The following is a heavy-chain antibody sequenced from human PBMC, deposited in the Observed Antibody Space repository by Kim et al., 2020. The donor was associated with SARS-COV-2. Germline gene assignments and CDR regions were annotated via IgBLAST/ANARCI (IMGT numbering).Heavy chain of an antibody. V-gene: IGHV1-18*01. J-gene: IGHJ4*02. CDR1: GYTFTSYG. CDR2: ISAYNGNT. D-gene: IGHD3-3*01. CDR3: ARDRSEGYDFWSGYYSFDY. Sequence: ASVKVSCKASGYTFTSYGISWVRQAPGQGLEWMGWISAYNGNTNYAQKLQGRVTMTTDTSTSTAYMELRSLRSDDTAVYYCARDRSEGYDFWSGYYSFDYWGQGTLVTVSS.